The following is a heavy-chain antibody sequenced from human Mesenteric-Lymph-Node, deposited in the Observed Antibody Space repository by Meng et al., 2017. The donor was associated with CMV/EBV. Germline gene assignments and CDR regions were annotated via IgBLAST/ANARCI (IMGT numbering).Heavy chain of an antibody. V-gene: IGHV3-NL1*01. CDR3: AREAVAGTNWFDP. Sequence: GESLKISCAASGLIFSNYGMHWVRQAPGKGLEWVSLIRWDGDSTFYADSVKGRFTISRDNSKNTLYLQMNSLRAEDTAVYYCAREAVAGTNWFDPWGQGTLVTVSS. CDR1: GLIFSNYG. J-gene: IGHJ5*02. D-gene: IGHD6-19*01. CDR2: IRWDGDST.